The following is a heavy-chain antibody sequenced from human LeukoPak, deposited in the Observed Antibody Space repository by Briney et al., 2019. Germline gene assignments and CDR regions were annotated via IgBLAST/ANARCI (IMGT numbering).Heavy chain of an antibody. J-gene: IGHJ4*02. Sequence: GGSLRLSCAASAFILSSYDMNWVRQAPGKGLEWVSGIGGGGGGTYYADSVKGRFTISRDNSKNTLYLQMDSLRPEDTAVYYCAKSVWASRMLDYWGQGTPVTVSS. D-gene: IGHD1-26*01. V-gene: IGHV3-23*01. CDR3: AKSVWASRMLDY. CDR1: AFILSSYD. CDR2: IGGGGGGT.